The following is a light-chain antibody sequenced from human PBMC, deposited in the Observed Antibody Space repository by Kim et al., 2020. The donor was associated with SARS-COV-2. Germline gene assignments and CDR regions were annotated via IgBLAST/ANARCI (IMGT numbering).Light chain of an antibody. J-gene: IGLJ2*01. Sequence: QSALTQPASVSGSPGQSITISCTGTSSDVGGYNYVSWYQQHPGKGPKLMIYDVNKRPSGVSNRFSGSKSGNTASQTISGLQAEDEADYYCSSYTSSSTVVFGGGTQLTVL. CDR2: DVN. CDR3: SSYTSSSTVV. V-gene: IGLV2-14*01. CDR1: SSDVGGYNY.